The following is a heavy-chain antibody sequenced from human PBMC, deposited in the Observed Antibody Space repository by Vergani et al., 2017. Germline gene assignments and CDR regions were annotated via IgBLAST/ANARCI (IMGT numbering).Heavy chain of an antibody. CDR2: IIPIFGTA. CDR3: AGGVLDYGDYEREV. V-gene: IGHV1-69*06. Sequence: QVQLVQSGAEVKKPGSSVKVSCKASGGTFSSYAISWVRQAPGQGLEWMGGIIPIFGTANYAQKFQGRVTITADKSTSTAYMELSSLTYEDTAVYYWAGGVLDYGDYEREVWGQGTLVTVSS. CDR1: GGTFSSYA. J-gene: IGHJ4*02. D-gene: IGHD4-17*01.